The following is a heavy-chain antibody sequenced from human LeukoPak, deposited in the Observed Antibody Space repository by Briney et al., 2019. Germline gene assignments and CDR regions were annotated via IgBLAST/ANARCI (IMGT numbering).Heavy chain of an antibody. D-gene: IGHD6-19*01. CDR1: RFTFSDFY. CDR3: ARHARVAGFDY. CDR2: ISNSGTTI. V-gene: IGHV3-11*04. Sequence: PGGSLRLSCAASRFTFSDFYMSWIRQAPGKGLEWISYISNSGTTIYYADSVKGRFTISRDNAKNSLYLQMNSLRAEDTVVYYCARHARVAGFDYWGLGTLVTVSS. J-gene: IGHJ4*02.